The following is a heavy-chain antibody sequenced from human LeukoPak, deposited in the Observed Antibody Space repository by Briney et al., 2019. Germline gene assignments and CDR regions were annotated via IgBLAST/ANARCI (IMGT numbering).Heavy chain of an antibody. CDR1: AFTFSSYA. V-gene: IGHV3-23*01. J-gene: IGHJ4*02. D-gene: IGHD3-22*01. CDR3: AKEEAWYYYDSSGQFDY. Sequence: PGGSLRLSCAASAFTFSSYAMSWVRQAPGKGLEWVSPISNSDGSTYYADSVKGRFTISRDNSKNTLYLQMNSLRAEDTAVYYCAKEEAWYYYDSSGQFDYWGQGTLVTVSS. CDR2: ISNSDGST.